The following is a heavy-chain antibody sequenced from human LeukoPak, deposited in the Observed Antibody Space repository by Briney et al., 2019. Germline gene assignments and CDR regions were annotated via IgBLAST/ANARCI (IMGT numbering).Heavy chain of an antibody. CDR3: ARRGYYYGSGSPLFDP. V-gene: IGHV4-4*08. Sequence: SETLSLTCTASGGSISGYYWSWVRQSPEKGLESIGFIYSTGSTSYNPSLRSRVTISVDTSKNQFSLKLSSVTAADTAVYYCARRGYYYGSGSPLFDPWGQGTLVTVSS. CDR1: GGSISGYY. D-gene: IGHD3-10*01. CDR2: IYSTGST. J-gene: IGHJ5*02.